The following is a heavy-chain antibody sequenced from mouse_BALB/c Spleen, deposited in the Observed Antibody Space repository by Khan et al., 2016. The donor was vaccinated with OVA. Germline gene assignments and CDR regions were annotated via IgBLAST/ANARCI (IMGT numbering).Heavy chain of an antibody. V-gene: IGHV2-6-7*01. CDR1: GFSLTDYG. Sequence: VKLLESGPGLVAPSQNLSITCTVSGFSLTDYGVNWVRQPPGKGLEWLGMIWGDGSTDYNSALKSRLSISKDNSKSQVFLKMKSLQTGDTARYYCARELRLGGFAYWGQGTLVTVSA. D-gene: IGHD1-2*01. CDR3: ARELRLGGFAY. J-gene: IGHJ3*01. CDR2: IWGDGST.